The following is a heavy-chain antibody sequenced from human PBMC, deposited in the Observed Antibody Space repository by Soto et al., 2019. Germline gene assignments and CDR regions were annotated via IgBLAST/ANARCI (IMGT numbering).Heavy chain of an antibody. CDR3: ARDVSSGYYDSSS. J-gene: IGHJ4*02. CDR2: ISSSSSYI. D-gene: IGHD3-22*01. Sequence: GGSLRLSCAASGFTFSSYSMNWVRQAPGKGLEWVSSISSSSSYIYYADSVKGRFTISRDNAKNSLYLQMNSLRAEDTAVYYCARDVSSGYYDSSSWGQGTMVTVSS. CDR1: GFTFSSYS. V-gene: IGHV3-21*01.